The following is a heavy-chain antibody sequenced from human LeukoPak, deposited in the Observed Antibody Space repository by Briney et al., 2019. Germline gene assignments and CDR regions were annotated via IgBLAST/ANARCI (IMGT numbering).Heavy chain of an antibody. D-gene: IGHD5-12*01. CDR3: ARGGGYDVYFDN. Sequence: SETLSLTCTVSGDSISTNYWSWIRQPPGKGLEWIGYIFYSGSTGYNPSLKSRVTMSVDTSKNQYPLKLSSATAADTAVYYCARGGGYDVYFDNWGQGALVTGSS. CDR2: IFYSGST. CDR1: GDSISTNY. V-gene: IGHV4-59*01. J-gene: IGHJ4*02.